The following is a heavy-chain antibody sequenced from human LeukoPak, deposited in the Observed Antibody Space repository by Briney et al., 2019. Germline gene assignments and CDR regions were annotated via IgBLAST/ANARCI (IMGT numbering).Heavy chain of an antibody. CDR1: GGSFSGYY. J-gene: IGHJ2*01. CDR2: INHSGST. Sequence: SETLSLTCAVYGGSFSGYYWSWIRQPPGKGLEWIGEINHSGSTNYNPSLKSRVTISVDTSKNQFSLKLSSVTAADTAVYYCARAPDWYFDLWGRGTLVTVSS. V-gene: IGHV4-34*01. CDR3: ARAPDWYFDL.